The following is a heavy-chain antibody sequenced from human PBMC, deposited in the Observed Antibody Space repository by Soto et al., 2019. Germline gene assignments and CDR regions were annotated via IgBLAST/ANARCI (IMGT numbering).Heavy chain of an antibody. V-gene: IGHV3-23*01. Sequence: EVQLLESRGGLVQPGGSLRLSCAASGFTFSSYAMSWVRHAPEKGLEWISAISGSGGGTYYADSVKGRFTISRDNSKNTLYLQMNSLRAEDTAVYYCAKGVATINPGRFDYWGQGTLVTVSS. CDR2: ISGSGGGT. D-gene: IGHD5-12*01. CDR3: AKGVATINPGRFDY. J-gene: IGHJ4*02. CDR1: GFTFSSYA.